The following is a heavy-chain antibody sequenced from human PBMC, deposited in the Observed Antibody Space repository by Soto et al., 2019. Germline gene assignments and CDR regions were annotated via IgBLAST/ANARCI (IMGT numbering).Heavy chain of an antibody. CDR2: IYWNDDK. D-gene: IGHD3-22*01. CDR1: GFSLSTSGVG. V-gene: IGHV2-5*01. CDR3: AHRVTYYYDSSGYYWFDP. J-gene: IGHJ5*02. Sequence: SCPTLVNPTQTLTLTCTFSGFSLSTSGVGVGWIRQPPGKALEWLALIYWNDDKRYSPSLKSRLTITKVTSKNQVVLTMTNMDPVDTATYYCAHRVTYYYDSSGYYWFDPWGQGTMVTVYS.